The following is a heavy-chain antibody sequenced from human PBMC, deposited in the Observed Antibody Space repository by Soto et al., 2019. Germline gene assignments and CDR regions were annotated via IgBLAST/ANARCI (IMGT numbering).Heavy chain of an antibody. J-gene: IGHJ4*02. CDR2: ISAGGDSR. CDR3: AKVRAYYFDSSGHLDY. Sequence: EVQLVESGGGLVQPGGSLRLSCAASGFTFSSYEMNWVRQAPGKGLEWVSGISAGGDSRYYADSVKGRFTISRDNSKNTLYLQMNGLRAEDTAVYYCAKVRAYYFDSSGHLDYWGQGTLVTVSS. V-gene: IGHV3-23*04. CDR1: GFTFSSYE. D-gene: IGHD3-22*01.